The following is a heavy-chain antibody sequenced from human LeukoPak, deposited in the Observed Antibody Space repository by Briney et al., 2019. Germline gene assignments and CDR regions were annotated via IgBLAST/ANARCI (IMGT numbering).Heavy chain of an antibody. Sequence: GGSLRLSCAASGFTFSDYGMTWVRQAPGKGLEWVSTISDGGSFTYYADSVKGRFTISRDNAKNSLYLQMNSLRAEDTAVYYCARDRGADYYGSGSYYTLDAFDIWGQGTMVTVSS. CDR1: GFTFSDYG. D-gene: IGHD3-10*01. V-gene: IGHV3-21*01. CDR3: ARDRGADYYGSGSYYTLDAFDI. CDR2: ISDGGSFT. J-gene: IGHJ3*02.